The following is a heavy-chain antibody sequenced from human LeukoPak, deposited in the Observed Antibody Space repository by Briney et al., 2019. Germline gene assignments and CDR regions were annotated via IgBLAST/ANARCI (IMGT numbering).Heavy chain of an antibody. J-gene: IGHJ3*02. Sequence: PGGSLRLSCAASGFTLNDYTMNWVRQAPGKGLEWVSSISSSSSYIYYEVSLKGRFTISRDNAKNSLYLQMNSLRAEDTALYYCARDLSYCGGDCYGHDALAIWGQGTMVTVSS. V-gene: IGHV3-21*01. D-gene: IGHD2-21*02. CDR2: ISSSSSYI. CDR1: GFTLNDYT. CDR3: ARDLSYCGGDCYGHDALAI.